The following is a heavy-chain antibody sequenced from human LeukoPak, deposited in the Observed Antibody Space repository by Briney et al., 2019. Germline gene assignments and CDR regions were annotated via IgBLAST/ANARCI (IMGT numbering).Heavy chain of an antibody. CDR3: AKGHCTNGICWLD. Sequence: GGSLRLSCAASGFTVSSTYMSWVRQAPGKGLEWVSNIYSAGSTYYADSVKGRFTISRDNSKNTLYLQMNSLRAEDTAVYYCAKGHCTNGICWLDWGQGTLVTVSS. CDR2: IYSAGST. J-gene: IGHJ4*02. V-gene: IGHV3-53*01. D-gene: IGHD2-8*01. CDR1: GFTVSSTY.